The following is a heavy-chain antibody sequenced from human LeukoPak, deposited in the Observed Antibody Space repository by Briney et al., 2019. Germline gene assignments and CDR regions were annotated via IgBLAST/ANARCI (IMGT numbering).Heavy chain of an antibody. D-gene: IGHD3-3*01. CDR1: GYTFTGYY. CDR2: INPNSGGT. J-gene: IGHJ5*02. Sequence: ASVKVSRKASGYTFTGYYMHWVRQAPGQGLEWMGWINPNSGGTNYAQKFQGRVTMTRDTSISTAYMELSRLRSDDTAVYYCAREAYDFWSGYYNWFDPWGQGTLVTVSS. V-gene: IGHV1-2*02. CDR3: AREAYDFWSGYYNWFDP.